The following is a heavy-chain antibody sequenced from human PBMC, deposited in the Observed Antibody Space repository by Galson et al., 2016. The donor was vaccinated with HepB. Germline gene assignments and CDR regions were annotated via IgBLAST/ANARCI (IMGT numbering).Heavy chain of an antibody. V-gene: IGHV2-5*02. J-gene: IGHJ4*02. CDR2: IYWDDDE. Sequence: PALVKPTQTLTLTCTFSGFSLMTSGVRVGWIRQPPGKALEWLALIYWDDDERYSPSLKSRLTITKDTSRNQVVLTMTNMDTVDTATYYCAHSRTTSYYSAVHFDYWGQGILVTVSS. D-gene: IGHD1-7*01. CDR1: GFSLMTSGVR. CDR3: AHSRTTSYYSAVHFDY.